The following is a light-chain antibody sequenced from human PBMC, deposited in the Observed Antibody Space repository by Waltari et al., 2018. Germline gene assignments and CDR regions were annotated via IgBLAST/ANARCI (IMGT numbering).Light chain of an antibody. CDR2: DVS. V-gene: IGLV2-14*03. CDR1: IRLVGGYNP. CDR3: SSFTGSGTVL. J-gene: IGLJ2*01. Sequence: QSALTQPASVSGSPGQSITIPCPGTIRLVGGYNPVSWYQQHPGKVPSFLIYDVSTRPSGVSNRFSGSKSGNTASLTISGLQTEDEADYYCSSFTGSGTVLFGGGTKLTVL.